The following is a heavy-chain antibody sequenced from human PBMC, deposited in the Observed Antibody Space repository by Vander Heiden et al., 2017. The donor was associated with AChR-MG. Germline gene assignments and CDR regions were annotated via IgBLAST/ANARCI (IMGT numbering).Heavy chain of an antibody. V-gene: IGHV3-23*01. CDR2: ISGSGGST. CDR1: GFTFSSHA. J-gene: IGHJ5*02. CDR3: AKDRGIQLWSPGNWFDP. Sequence: EVQLLESGGGLVQPGGSLRLSCAASGFTFSSHAMSWVRQAPGKGLEWVSAISGSGGSTYYADSVKGRFTISRDNSKNTLYLQMNSLRVEDTAVYYCAKDRGIQLWSPGNWFDPWGQGTLVTVSS. D-gene: IGHD5-18*01.